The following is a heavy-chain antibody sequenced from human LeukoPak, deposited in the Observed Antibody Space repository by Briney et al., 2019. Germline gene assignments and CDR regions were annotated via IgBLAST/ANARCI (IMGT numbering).Heavy chain of an antibody. CDR3: ARAPYCDSSSCYTGSNWFVP. CDR2: LNPNSGDT. CDR1: GYTFAAYY. J-gene: IGHJ5*02. Sequence: ASVKVSCTAPGYTFAAYYVHWVRQAPGQGLEWMGWLNPNSGDTNYAQKFQDRVTMTRDTSISAAYLQMSRLRSDDTAVYYCARAPYCDSSSCYTGSNWFVPWGQGTLVTVSS. V-gene: IGHV1-2*02. D-gene: IGHD2-2*02.